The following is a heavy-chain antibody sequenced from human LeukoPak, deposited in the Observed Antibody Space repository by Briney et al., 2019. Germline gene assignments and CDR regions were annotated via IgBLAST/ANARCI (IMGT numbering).Heavy chain of an antibody. CDR1: GCTFTSYD. CDR3: ARRITMVRGDRATGY. Sequence: APVKFSCKASGCTFTSYDINWVRQATGQGLEWMGWMNPNSGNTGYAQKFQGRVTMTRNTSISTAYMELSSLRSEDTAVYYCARRITMVRGDRATGYWGQGTLVAVSS. V-gene: IGHV1-8*01. J-gene: IGHJ4*02. D-gene: IGHD3-10*01. CDR2: MNPNSGNT.